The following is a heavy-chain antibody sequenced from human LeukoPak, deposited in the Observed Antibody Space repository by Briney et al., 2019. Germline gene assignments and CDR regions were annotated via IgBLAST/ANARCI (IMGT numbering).Heavy chain of an antibody. J-gene: IGHJ3*02. CDR2: INPSGGST. V-gene: IGHV1-46*01. CDR3: ARDAAVAGSDDAFDI. Sequence: ASVKVSCKASGYTFTSYYMHWVRQAPGQGLEWMGIINPSGGSTSYAQKFQGRVTMTRDTSTSTVYMELSSLRSEDTAVYYCARDAAVAGSDDAFDIWGQGTMVTVSS. D-gene: IGHD6-19*01. CDR1: GYTFTSYY.